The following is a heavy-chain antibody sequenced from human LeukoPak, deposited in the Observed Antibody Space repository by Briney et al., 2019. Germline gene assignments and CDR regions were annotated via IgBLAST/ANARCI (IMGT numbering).Heavy chain of an antibody. V-gene: IGHV4-39*07. CDR1: GGSISSSSYY. Sequence: SETLSLTCTVSGGSISSSSYYWGWIRQPPGKGLEWIGSIYYSGSTYYNPSLKSRVTISVDTSKNQFSLKLSSVTAADTAVYYCARDYYDSSGYYFDYWGQGTLVTVSS. CDR2: IYYSGST. CDR3: ARDYYDSSGYYFDY. J-gene: IGHJ4*02. D-gene: IGHD3-22*01.